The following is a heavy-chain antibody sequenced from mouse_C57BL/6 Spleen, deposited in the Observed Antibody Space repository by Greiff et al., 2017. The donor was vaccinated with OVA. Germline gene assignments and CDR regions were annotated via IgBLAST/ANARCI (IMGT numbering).Heavy chain of an antibody. CDR2: IYPRSGNT. CDR1: GYTFTSYG. J-gene: IGHJ3*01. Sequence: QVQLQQSGAELARPGASVKLSCKASGYTFTSYGISWVKQRTGQGLEWIGEIYPRSGNTYYNEKFKGKATLTADKSSSTAYMGLRSLTSEDSAVYFCARSLDSSGYRFAYWGQGTLVTVSA. V-gene: IGHV1-81*01. CDR3: ARSLDSSGYRFAY. D-gene: IGHD3-2*02.